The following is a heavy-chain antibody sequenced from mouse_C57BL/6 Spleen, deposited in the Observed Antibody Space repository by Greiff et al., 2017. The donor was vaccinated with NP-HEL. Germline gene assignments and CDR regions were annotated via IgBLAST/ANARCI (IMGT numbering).Heavy chain of an antibody. Sequence: QVQLKESGTELVKPGASVKLSCKASGYTFTSYWMHWVKQRPGQGLEWIGNINPSNGGTNYNEKFKSKATLTVDKSSSTAYMQLSSLTSEDSAVYYCARSRPFYDYDEGYYFDYWGQGTTLTVSS. D-gene: IGHD2-4*01. CDR1: GYTFTSYW. V-gene: IGHV1-53*01. CDR3: ARSRPFYDYDEGYYFDY. J-gene: IGHJ2*01. CDR2: INPSNGGT.